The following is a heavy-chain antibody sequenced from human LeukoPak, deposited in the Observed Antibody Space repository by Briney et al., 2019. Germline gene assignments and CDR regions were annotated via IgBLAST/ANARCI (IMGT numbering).Heavy chain of an antibody. CDR1: GYTFTSYD. J-gene: IGHJ6*02. V-gene: IGHV1-8*01. D-gene: IGHD3-3*01. Sequence: ASVKVSCKASGYTFTSYDINWVRQATGHGLEWMGWMNPDSGNTGYAQKFQGRVTMTRNTSISTAYMELSSLRSEDTAVYYCARAGAPRYDFCSGYQCMDVWGQGTTVTVSS. CDR3: ARAGAPRYDFCSGYQCMDV. CDR2: MNPDSGNT.